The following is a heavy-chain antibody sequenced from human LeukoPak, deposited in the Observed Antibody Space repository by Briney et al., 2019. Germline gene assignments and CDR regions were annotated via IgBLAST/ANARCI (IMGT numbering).Heavy chain of an antibody. V-gene: IGHV4-30-4*08. CDR3: ARDISIPTENIVIVPAASLD. Sequence: PSQTLSLTCTVSGGSISSGDYYWSWIRQPPGKGLEWIGYIYYSGSTYYNPSLNRLVTISVDTSKNQFSLKLRSVTAADTAVYYCARDISIPTENIVIVPAASLDWGQGTLVTVSS. J-gene: IGHJ4*02. D-gene: IGHD2-2*01. CDR1: GGSISSGDYY. CDR2: IYYSGST.